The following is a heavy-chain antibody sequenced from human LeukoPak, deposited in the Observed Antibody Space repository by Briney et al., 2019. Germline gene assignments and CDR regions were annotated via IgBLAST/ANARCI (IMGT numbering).Heavy chain of an antibody. Sequence: ASVKVSCKASGYTFTGYHMHWVRQAPGQGLEWMGWINPNSGGTNYAQKFQGRVTMTRDTSISTAYMELSRLRSDDTAVYYCANLQQPIAVAGDYGMDVWGQGTTVTVSS. CDR3: ANLQQPIAVAGDYGMDV. CDR1: GYTFTGYH. D-gene: IGHD6-19*01. CDR2: INPNSGGT. J-gene: IGHJ6*02. V-gene: IGHV1-2*02.